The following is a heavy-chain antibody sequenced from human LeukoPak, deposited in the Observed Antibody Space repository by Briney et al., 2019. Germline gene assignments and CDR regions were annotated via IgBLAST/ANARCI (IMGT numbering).Heavy chain of an antibody. CDR1: GYSFTSYW. V-gene: IGHV5-51*01. CDR3: ARSARIAAAYFDY. J-gene: IGHJ4*02. D-gene: IGHD6-13*01. Sequence: GESLKISCKGSGYSFTSYWIGWVRQMPGKGLEWMGIIYPGDSGTRYSPSFQGQVTISADKSISTAYLQWSSLKASDTAMYYCARSARIAAAYFDYWGQGTLVTVSS. CDR2: IYPGDSGT.